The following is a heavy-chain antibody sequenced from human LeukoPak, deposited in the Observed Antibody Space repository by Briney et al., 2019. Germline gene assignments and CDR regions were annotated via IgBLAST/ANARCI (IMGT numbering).Heavy chain of an antibody. CDR1: GFTFSTYS. Sequence: GRSLRLSCAASGFTFSTYSMHRVRQAPGKGLEWVAVISYDGSNKYYADSVKGRFTISRDNSKNALYLQMNSLRAEDTAVYYCARVGYDSSGHGDWGQGTLVTVSS. CDR3: ARVGYDSSGHGD. V-gene: IGHV3-30-3*01. J-gene: IGHJ4*02. D-gene: IGHD3-22*01. CDR2: ISYDGSNK.